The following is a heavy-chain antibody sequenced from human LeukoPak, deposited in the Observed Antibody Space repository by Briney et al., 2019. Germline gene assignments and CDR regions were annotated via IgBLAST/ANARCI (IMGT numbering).Heavy chain of an antibody. J-gene: IGHJ5*02. Sequence: LSLTCAVYGGSFSGYYWSWIRQPPGKGLEWVSYISSSGSTIYYADSVKGRFTISRDNAKNSLYLQMNSLRAEDTAVYYCARTVGWFDPWGQGTLVTVSS. CDR1: GGSFSGYY. CDR2: ISSSGSTI. CDR3: ARTVGWFDP. V-gene: IGHV3-11*04.